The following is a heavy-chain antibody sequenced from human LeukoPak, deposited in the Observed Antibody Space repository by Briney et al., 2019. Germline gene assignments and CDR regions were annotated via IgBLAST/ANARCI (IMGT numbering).Heavy chain of an antibody. CDR3: AAQSDYPNWFDP. CDR1: GGAFSSYA. V-gene: IGHV1-69*13. D-gene: IGHD1-26*01. Sequence: ASVKVSCKASGGAFSSYAISWVRQAPGQGLEWMGGIIPIFGTANYAQKFQGRVTITADESTSTAYMELSSLRSEDTAVYYCAAQSDYPNWFDPWGQGTLVTVSS. J-gene: IGHJ5*02. CDR2: IIPIFGTA.